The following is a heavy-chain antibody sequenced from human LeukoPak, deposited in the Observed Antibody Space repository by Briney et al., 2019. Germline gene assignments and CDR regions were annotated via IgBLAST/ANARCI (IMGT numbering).Heavy chain of an antibody. V-gene: IGHV3-23*01. CDR3: AKDGVPAPSALVVVITGRFDY. Sequence: GGSLRLSCAASGFTFSSYAMSWVRQPPGKGLEWVSAISGSGGSTYYADSVKGRFTISRDNSKNTLYLQMNSLRAEDTAVYYCAKDGVPAPSALVVVITGRFDYWGQGTLVTVSS. J-gene: IGHJ4*02. CDR2: ISGSGGST. CDR1: GFTFSSYA. D-gene: IGHD3-22*01.